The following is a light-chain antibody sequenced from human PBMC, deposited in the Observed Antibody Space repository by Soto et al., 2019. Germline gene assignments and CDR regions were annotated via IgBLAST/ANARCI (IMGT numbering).Light chain of an antibody. CDR3: QHSYFTPLT. CDR2: AAS. Sequence: DIQMTQSPSSLSASVGDRVTITCRASQSISNYLNWYQQKPGKPPKLLIYAASSLQSGVASRFTGSGSGTDFTLTINSLQPEDFGTFYCQHSYFTPLTFGGGTKVEIK. V-gene: IGKV1-39*01. J-gene: IGKJ4*01. CDR1: QSISNY.